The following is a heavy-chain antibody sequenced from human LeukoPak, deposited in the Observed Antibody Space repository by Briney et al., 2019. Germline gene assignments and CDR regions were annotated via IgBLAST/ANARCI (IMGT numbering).Heavy chain of an antibody. J-gene: IGHJ6*03. Sequence: SETLSLTCTVSGGSISSYYWSWIRQPAGKGLEWIGYIYYSGSTNYNPSLKSRVTISVDTSKNQFSLKLSSVTAADTAVDYCAGGVGGYCSGGSCYSSLYYYMDVWGKGTTVTISS. D-gene: IGHD2-15*01. CDR1: GGSISSYY. V-gene: IGHV4-59*13. CDR2: IYYSGST. CDR3: AGGVGGYCSGGSCYSSLYYYMDV.